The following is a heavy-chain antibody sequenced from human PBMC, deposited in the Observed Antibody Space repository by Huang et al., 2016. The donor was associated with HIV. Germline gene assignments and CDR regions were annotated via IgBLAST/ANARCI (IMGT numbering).Heavy chain of an antibody. D-gene: IGHD3-22*01. J-gene: IGHJ3*02. CDR3: ARDPKYHRIGYYRQRRGIDI. CDR1: GYPFTSYG. CDR2: ISASSGDT. Sequence: QIQLMQSGPELKQPGASVKVSCKASGYPFTSYGITWVRQAPGQGHEWMGWISASSGDTEYAQKFQGRVTLTTDTSTNIAYMELRSLRSDDTAKYYCARDPKYHRIGYYRQRRGIDIWGQGTMVIVSS. V-gene: IGHV1-18*01.